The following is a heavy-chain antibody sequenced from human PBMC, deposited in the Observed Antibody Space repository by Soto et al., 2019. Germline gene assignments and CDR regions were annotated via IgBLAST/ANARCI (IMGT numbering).Heavy chain of an antibody. J-gene: IGHJ4*02. Sequence: SETLSLTCTVSGGSISSYYWSWIRQPPGKGLEWIGYIYYSGSTNYNPSLKSRVTISVDTSKNQFSLKLSSVTAADTAVYYCARGGPYGDYFDYWGQGTLVTVSS. CDR2: IYYSGST. CDR1: GGSISSYY. D-gene: IGHD4-17*01. CDR3: ARGGPYGDYFDY. V-gene: IGHV4-59*08.